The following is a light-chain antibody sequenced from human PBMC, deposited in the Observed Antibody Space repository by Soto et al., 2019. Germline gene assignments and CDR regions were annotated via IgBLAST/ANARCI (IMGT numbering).Light chain of an antibody. J-gene: IGKJ4*01. CDR2: DAS. V-gene: IGKV3-11*02. Sequence: EIEVTQSPATLSLSPGERATLSCRTSQSVGSYLAGYQKKPGQAPRLLIYDASNRATGIPARFSGGGSGRDFTLTISSLEPEDFAVYYCQQRSNWPPLTFGGGTKVEI. CDR3: QQRSNWPPLT. CDR1: QSVGSY.